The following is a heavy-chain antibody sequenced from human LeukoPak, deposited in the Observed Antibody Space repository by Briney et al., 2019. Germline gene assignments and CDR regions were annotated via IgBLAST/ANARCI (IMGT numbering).Heavy chain of an antibody. J-gene: IGHJ4*02. Sequence: GASVKVSCKASGYSFNSHYMHWVRQAPGQGLEWMGWINHNSGGTNYAQKFQGRVTMTRDTSISTAYMELSRLRSDDTAVYYCARGGIAVAPSYYWGQGTLVTVSS. CDR2: INHNSGGT. CDR1: GYSFNSHY. CDR3: ARGGIAVAPSYY. D-gene: IGHD6-19*01. V-gene: IGHV1-2*02.